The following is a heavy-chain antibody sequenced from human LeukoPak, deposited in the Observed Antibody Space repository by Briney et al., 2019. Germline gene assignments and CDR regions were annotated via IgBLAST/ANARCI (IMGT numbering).Heavy chain of an antibody. CDR3: ARGFATMVRGVVLDF. CDR1: SGSFSGYY. V-gene: IGHV4-34*01. Sequence: SETLSLTCAVYSGSFSGYYWSRIRQPPGKGLEWIGEIYHSGSTNYNPSLKSRVTISVDTSKNQFSLKLNSVTAADTAVYYCARGFATMVRGVVLDFWGQGTLVTVSS. D-gene: IGHD3-10*01. J-gene: IGHJ4*02. CDR2: IYHSGST.